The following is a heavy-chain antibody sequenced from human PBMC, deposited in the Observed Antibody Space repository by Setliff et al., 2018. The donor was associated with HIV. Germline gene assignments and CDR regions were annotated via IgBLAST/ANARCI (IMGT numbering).Heavy chain of an antibody. Sequence: PGGSLRLSCAASGFTFSSYGVHWVRQAPGKGLEWVAFIRYDGSYRYYVDSVKGRFTISRDNAKNSLYLQMNSLRAEDTAVYYCARDHQFYDICDYWGQGTLVTVSS. V-gene: IGHV3-30*02. CDR3: ARDHQFYDICDY. J-gene: IGHJ4*02. CDR1: GFTFSSYG. D-gene: IGHD3-9*01. CDR2: IRYDGSYR.